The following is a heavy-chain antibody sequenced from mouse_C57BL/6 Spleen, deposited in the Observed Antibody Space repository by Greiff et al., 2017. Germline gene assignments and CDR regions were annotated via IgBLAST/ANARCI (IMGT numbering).Heavy chain of an antibody. Sequence: VQLQRPGTELMWPGASVKLSCPASGYTFPSSSMHWVERRPGQGLEWIGNINPSNGGTNYNEKCKSKATLSVDKSTGTAYMQLSSLTSEDSAVYYCARGYDYDAMDYWGQGTSVTVSS. CDR2: INPSNGGT. V-gene: IGHV1-53*01. CDR1: GYTFPSSS. CDR3: ARGYDYDAMDY. D-gene: IGHD2-10*02. J-gene: IGHJ4*01.